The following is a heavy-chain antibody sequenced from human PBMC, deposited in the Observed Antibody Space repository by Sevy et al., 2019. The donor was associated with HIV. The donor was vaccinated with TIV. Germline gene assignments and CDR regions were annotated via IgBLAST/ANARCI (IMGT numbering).Heavy chain of an antibody. V-gene: IGHV4-59*01. J-gene: IGHJ4*02. Sequence: SETLSLTCTVSGGSISSYYWNWIRQPPGKGLEYIGYIHCSGNSDYTPSLKSRVTISLDTSKNQFSLMLSSVTAADTAVYYCARGGPVQQQLDYFDYWGQGTLVTVSS. CDR3: ARGGPVQQQLDYFDY. D-gene: IGHD6-13*01. CDR1: GGSISSYY. CDR2: IHCSGNS.